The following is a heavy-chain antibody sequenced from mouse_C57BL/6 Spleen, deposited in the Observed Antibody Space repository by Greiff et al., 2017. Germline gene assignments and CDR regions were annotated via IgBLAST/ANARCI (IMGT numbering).Heavy chain of an antibody. CDR1: GFSLTRYA. Sequence: VQLQPSGPCLVAPSQSLSITCTVSGFSLTRYAISWVRQPPGKGLEWLGVIWTGRGTNYYSASKSRLSIRKDNSKSQVFLKMNSLQTDDTTRYYCARKSTGGTMDYRGEGTSVTVSS. V-gene: IGHV2-9-1*01. CDR3: ARKSTGGTMDY. J-gene: IGHJ4*01. CDR2: IWTGRGT.